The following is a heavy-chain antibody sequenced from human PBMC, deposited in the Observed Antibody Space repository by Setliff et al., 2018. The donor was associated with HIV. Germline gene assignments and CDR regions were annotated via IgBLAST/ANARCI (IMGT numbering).Heavy chain of an antibody. D-gene: IGHD4-17*01. CDR2: INTSGST. V-gene: IGHV4-4*07. CDR1: GASISSQY. CDR3: ARVRDSGGPYYFDY. J-gene: IGHJ4*02. Sequence: SETLSLTCIVSGASISSQYWSWIRQPAGKGLEWIGHINTSGSTKYNPSLKSRLTMSVDTSKNQFSLKLSSVTAADTAVYYCARVRDSGGPYYFDYWGQGTLVTVSS.